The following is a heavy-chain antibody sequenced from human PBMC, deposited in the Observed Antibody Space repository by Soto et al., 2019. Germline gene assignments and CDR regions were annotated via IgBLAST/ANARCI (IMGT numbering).Heavy chain of an antibody. D-gene: IGHD6-19*01. CDR1: SGSISSNNW. CDR2: IHHSGIT. J-gene: IGHJ4*02. Sequence: QVQLQESGPGLVKPSGPLSLTCAVSSGSISSNNWWSWVRQPPGKGLEWIGEIHHSGITKYNPSLESRVTISVDKSKNQFSLKLSPVTAADTAVYYCARDYRRSLYSSGFFDDWGQGTLVTVSS. CDR3: ARDYRRSLYSSGFFDD. V-gene: IGHV4-4*02.